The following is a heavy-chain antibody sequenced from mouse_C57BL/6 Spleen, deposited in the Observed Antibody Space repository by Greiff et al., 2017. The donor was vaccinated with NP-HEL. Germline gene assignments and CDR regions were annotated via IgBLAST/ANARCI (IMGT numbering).Heavy chain of an antibody. CDR3: YGSDLFAY. Sequence: QVQLKQSGAELVRPGASVTLSCKASGYTFTDYEMHWVKQTPVHGLEWIGAIDPETGGTAYNQKFKGKAILTADKSSSTAYMELRSLTSEDSAVYYCYGSDLFAYWGQGTLVTVSA. J-gene: IGHJ3*01. CDR2: IDPETGGT. CDR1: GYTFTDYE. D-gene: IGHD2-2*01. V-gene: IGHV1-15*01.